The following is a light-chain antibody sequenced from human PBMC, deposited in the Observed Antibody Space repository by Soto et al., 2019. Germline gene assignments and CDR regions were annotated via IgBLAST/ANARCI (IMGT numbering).Light chain of an antibody. CDR3: QRRRNRPIT. CDR1: QSISSY. V-gene: IGKV3-11*01. Sequence: EIVLTQSPATLSLSPGERATLSCRAIQSISSYLVWYQHKSGQAPRLLIYDLFNSATGIPARFSGSGSGTDFTLPIICLEPEDCDVYYCQRRRNRPITFGAKTKVHFK. CDR2: DLF. J-gene: IGKJ3*01.